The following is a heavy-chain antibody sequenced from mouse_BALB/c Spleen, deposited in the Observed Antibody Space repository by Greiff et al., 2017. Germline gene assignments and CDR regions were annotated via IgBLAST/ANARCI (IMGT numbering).Heavy chain of an antibody. J-gene: IGHJ2*01. D-gene: IGHD1-1*01. V-gene: IGHV5-6-5*01. CDR3: ARGEGNYYGSSSFDY. Sequence: EVMLVESGGGLVKPGGSLKLSCAASGFTFSSYAMSWVRQTPEKRLEWVASISSGGSTYYPDSVKGRFTISRDNARNILYLQMSSLRSEDTAMYYCARGEGNYYGSSSFDYWGQGTTLTVSS. CDR2: ISSGGST. CDR1: GFTFSSYA.